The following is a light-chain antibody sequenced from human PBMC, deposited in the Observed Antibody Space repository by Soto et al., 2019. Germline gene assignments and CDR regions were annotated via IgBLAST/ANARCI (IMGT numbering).Light chain of an antibody. Sequence: QSVLTQPASVSGSPGQSVTISCTGTSSDVGGYNYVSWYQQHPGKAPKLMIYEVSNRPSGVSDRFSGSRSDNTASLTISGLQAEDESDYYCISYTSSSTWVFGGGTKVTVL. V-gene: IGLV2-14*01. CDR1: SSDVGGYNY. CDR2: EVS. CDR3: ISYTSSSTWV. J-gene: IGLJ3*02.